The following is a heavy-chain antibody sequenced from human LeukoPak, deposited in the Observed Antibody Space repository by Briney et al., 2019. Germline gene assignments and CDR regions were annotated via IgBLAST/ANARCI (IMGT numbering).Heavy chain of an antibody. D-gene: IGHD5-12*01. CDR1: GFTFSSSA. J-gene: IGHJ4*02. CDR2: ISGSGSGGST. V-gene: IGHV3-23*01. Sequence: PGGSLRLSCAASGFTFSSSAMSWVRQAPGKGLEWVSSISGSGSGGSTYYADSVKGRFTISRDNSNHMLYLQMNSLIAEDTAIYYCAKDDDWLRFEHWGRGTPVSVSS. CDR3: AKDDDWLRFEH.